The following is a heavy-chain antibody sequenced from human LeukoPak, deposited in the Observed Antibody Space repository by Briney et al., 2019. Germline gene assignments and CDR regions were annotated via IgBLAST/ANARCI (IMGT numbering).Heavy chain of an antibody. CDR3: ARQPSLSYCSSATCWFDT. V-gene: IGHV4-39*01. D-gene: IGHD2-2*01. J-gene: IGHJ5*02. CDR1: GGSISTSSYY. CDR2: IFYSGTT. Sequence: SETLSLTCTVSGGSISTSSYYWGWIRQPPGKGLEWIGSIFYSGTTYYNPSLKSRVTISVDTSKNHSSLNLKSVTAADTAVYYCARQPSLSYCSSATCWFDTWGPGTLVTVSS.